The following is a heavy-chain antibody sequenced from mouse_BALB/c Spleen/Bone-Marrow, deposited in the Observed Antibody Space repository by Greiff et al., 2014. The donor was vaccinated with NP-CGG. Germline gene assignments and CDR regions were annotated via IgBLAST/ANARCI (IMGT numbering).Heavy chain of an antibody. V-gene: IGHV14-3*02. Sequence: EVNLVESGAELVKPGASVKLSCTASGFNIKDTYMHWVKQRPEQGLEWIGRIDPANGNTXXXXXFKXXATIXADKSSNTAFLQLISLTSEDSAVYYCAIYYNASSAIAYWGQGTLVTVSA. J-gene: IGHJ3*01. CDR1: GFNIKDTY. CDR3: AIYYNASSAIAY. CDR2: IDPANGNT. D-gene: IGHD1-1*01.